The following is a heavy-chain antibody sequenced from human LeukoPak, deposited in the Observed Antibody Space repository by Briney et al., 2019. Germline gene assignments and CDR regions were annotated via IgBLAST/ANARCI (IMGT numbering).Heavy chain of an antibody. CDR2: ISYDGSNK. J-gene: IGHJ4*02. V-gene: IGHV3-30-3*01. CDR3: ARSQYYDILTGFDY. CDR1: GFTFSSYA. D-gene: IGHD3-9*01. Sequence: GGSLRLSCAASGFTFSSYAMHWVRQAPGKGLEWVAVISYDGSNKYYADSVKGRFTISRDNSKNTLYLQMNCLRAEDTAVYYCARSQYYDILTGFDYWGQGTLVTVSS.